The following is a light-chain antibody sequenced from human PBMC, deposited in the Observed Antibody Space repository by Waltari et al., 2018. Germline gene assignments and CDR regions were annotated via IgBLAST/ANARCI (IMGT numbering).Light chain of an antibody. CDR1: QSISTY. Sequence: DIQMHQSPPSLSASVGDRVTISCRSSQSISTYLNWYQQKPGKAPNLLIYASSNLQNGVPSRFSGSGSGTDFTLTISSLQPEDSATYYCQQTYNTRTFGQGTKVVIK. CDR2: ASS. V-gene: IGKV1-39*01. CDR3: QQTYNTRT. J-gene: IGKJ1*01.